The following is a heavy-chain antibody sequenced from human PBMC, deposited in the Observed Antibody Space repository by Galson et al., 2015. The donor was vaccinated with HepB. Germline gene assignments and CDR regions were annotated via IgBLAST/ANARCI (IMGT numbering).Heavy chain of an antibody. D-gene: IGHD3-10*01. CDR3: VKDLTYYYGSGISRAYGLDV. V-gene: IGHV3-43*01. CDR1: GLTFEDYA. J-gene: IGHJ6*02. CDR2: ISWDGVTT. Sequence: SLRLSCAASGLTFEDYAMHGVRQVPGKGLEWVSLISWDGVTTYYADSVKGRFTVSRDNSKHSLFLQTNSLRTQDTACYYCVKDLTYYYGSGISRAYGLDVWGQGTPVPVAS.